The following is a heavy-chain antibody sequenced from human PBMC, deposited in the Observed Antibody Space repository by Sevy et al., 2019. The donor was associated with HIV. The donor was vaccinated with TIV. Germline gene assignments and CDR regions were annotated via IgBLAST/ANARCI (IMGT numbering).Heavy chain of an antibody. CDR1: GFTFDDNA. CDR2: ISWNSGSI. V-gene: IGHV3-9*01. J-gene: IGHJ3*02. D-gene: IGHD3-3*01. CDR3: AKGWFLEWLKGGGAFDI. Sequence: GGSLRLSCAASGFTFDDNAMHCVRQAPGKGLEWVSGISWNSGSIGYADSVKGRFTISRDNAKNSLYLQMNGLRAEDSALYYGAKGWFLEWLKGGGAFDIWGQGTMVTVSS.